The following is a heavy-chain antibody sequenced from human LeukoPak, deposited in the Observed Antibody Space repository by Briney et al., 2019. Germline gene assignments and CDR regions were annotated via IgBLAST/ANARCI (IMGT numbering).Heavy chain of an antibody. CDR3: AGRDYYDSSGYMGPQGYFDY. CDR2: IYYSGST. J-gene: IGHJ4*02. CDR1: GGSISSGGYY. D-gene: IGHD3-22*01. V-gene: IGHV4-61*08. Sequence: PSETLSLTCAVSGGSISSGGYYWSWIRRPPGKGLEWIGYIYYSGSTNYNPSLKSRVTISVDTSKNQFSLKLSSVTAADTAVYYCAGRDYYDSSGYMGPQGYFDYWGQGTLVTVSS.